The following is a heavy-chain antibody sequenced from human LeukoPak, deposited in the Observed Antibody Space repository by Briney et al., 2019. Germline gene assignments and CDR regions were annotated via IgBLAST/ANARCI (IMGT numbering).Heavy chain of an antibody. Sequence: GGSLRLSCAASGFTFSSYAMSWVRQAPGKGLEWMGGLDPEDGETVYAQKFQGRVTVTEDTSTDTAYMELSSLRSEDTAVYYCASDRLRPDYNFWNGSYIYWGQGTLVTVSS. V-gene: IGHV1-24*01. J-gene: IGHJ4*02. CDR3: ASDRLRPDYNFWNGSYIY. D-gene: IGHD3-3*01. CDR2: LDPEDGET. CDR1: GFTFSSYA.